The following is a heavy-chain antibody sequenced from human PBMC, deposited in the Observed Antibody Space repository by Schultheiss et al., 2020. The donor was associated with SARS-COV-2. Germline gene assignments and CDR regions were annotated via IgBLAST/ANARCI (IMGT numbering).Heavy chain of an antibody. V-gene: IGHV4-34*01. Sequence: SQTLSLTCAVYGGSFSGYYWSWIRQPPGKGLEWIGEINHSGSTNYNPSLKSRVPISVDTSKNQFSLKLGFVTAADTAVYYCARGRITMVQGVITGFDYWGQGTLVTVSS. CDR3: ARGRITMVQGVITGFDY. CDR2: INHSGST. CDR1: GGSFSGYY. D-gene: IGHD3-10*01. J-gene: IGHJ4*02.